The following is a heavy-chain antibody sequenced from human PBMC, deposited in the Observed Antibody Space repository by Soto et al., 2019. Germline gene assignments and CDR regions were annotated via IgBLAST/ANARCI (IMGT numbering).Heavy chain of an antibody. D-gene: IGHD2-15*01. CDR2: FDPEDGET. Sequence: QVQLVQSGAEVKKPGASVKVSCKVSGYTLTELSMHWVRQAPGKGLEWMGGFDPEDGETIYAQKFQGRVTMTEDTSTDTAYMERSSLRAEDTAVYYCATGGVVDIPSSYGMDVWGQGTTVTVSS. CDR3: ATGGVVDIPSSYGMDV. V-gene: IGHV1-24*01. CDR1: GYTLTELS. J-gene: IGHJ6*02.